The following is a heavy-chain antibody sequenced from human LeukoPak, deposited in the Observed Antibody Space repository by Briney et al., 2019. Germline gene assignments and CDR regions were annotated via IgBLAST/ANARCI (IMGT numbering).Heavy chain of an antibody. Sequence: GGSLRLPCAASGFTFSSYAMNWVRQAPGKGLEWVSVISGSGDNTYHADSVKGRFTISRDNSKNTLYLQMNSLRAEDTAVYYCAKDGSPYYCYYMDVWGKGTTVTVSS. V-gene: IGHV3-23*01. CDR3: AKDGSPYYCYYMDV. J-gene: IGHJ6*03. CDR1: GFTFSSYA. CDR2: ISGSGDNT.